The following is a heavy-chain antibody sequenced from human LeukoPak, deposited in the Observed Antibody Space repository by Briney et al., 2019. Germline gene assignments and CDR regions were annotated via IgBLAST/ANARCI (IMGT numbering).Heavy chain of an antibody. J-gene: IGHJ3*02. V-gene: IGHV4-61*02. D-gene: IGHD2-2*01. CDR2: MYTSGST. CDR3: ALGYCSSTSCPFDAFDI. CDR1: GGSISSGSYY. Sequence: SQTLSLTCTVSGGSISSGSYYWSWIRQPAGKGLEWIGRMYTSGSTNYNPSHKSRVTISVDTSKNQFSLKLSSVTAADTAVYYCALGYCSSTSCPFDAFDIWGQGTMVTVSS.